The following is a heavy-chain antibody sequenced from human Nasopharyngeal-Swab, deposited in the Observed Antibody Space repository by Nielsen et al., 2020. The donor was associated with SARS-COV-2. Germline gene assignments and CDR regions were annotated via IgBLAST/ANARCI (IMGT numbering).Heavy chain of an antibody. CDR3: ARDEDV. V-gene: IGHV1-3*04. Sequence: WVRQAPGQGLEWMRWINTANGDTRYSQKFQDRVTISTDTSAISTDTSATTAYMELSSLGSEDTAVYFCARDEDVWGQGTTVTVSS. CDR2: INTANGDT. J-gene: IGHJ6*02.